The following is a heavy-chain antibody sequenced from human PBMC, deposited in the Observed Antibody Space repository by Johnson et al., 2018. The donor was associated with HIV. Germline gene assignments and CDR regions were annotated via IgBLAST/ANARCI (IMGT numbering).Heavy chain of an antibody. V-gene: IGHV3-66*01. CDR3: AKGVRGSSCYDGVDI. Sequence: EVQLVESGGGLVQPGGSLRLSCAASGFTFSNAWMSWVRQAPGKGLEWVSVIYSGGNTYYADSVKGRFTISRDNSKNTLYLQMSSLRADDTAVYYCAKGVRGSSCYDGVDIGGQGTMVTVS. J-gene: IGHJ3*02. CDR2: IYSGGNT. CDR1: GFTFSNAW. D-gene: IGHD6-6*01.